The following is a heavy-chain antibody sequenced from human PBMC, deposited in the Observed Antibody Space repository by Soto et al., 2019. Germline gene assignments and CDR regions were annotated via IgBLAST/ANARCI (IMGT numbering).Heavy chain of an antibody. V-gene: IGHV1-46*01. CDR3: ARDRRLTFGGVIAKPASGY. Sequence: ASVKVSCKASGYTFTSYYMHWVRQAPGQGLEWMGIINPSGGSTSYAQKFQGRVTMTRDTSTSTVYMELSSLRSEDPAVYYCARDRRLTFGGVIAKPASGYWGQGTLVTVSS. D-gene: IGHD3-16*02. CDR2: INPSGGST. J-gene: IGHJ4*02. CDR1: GYTFTSYY.